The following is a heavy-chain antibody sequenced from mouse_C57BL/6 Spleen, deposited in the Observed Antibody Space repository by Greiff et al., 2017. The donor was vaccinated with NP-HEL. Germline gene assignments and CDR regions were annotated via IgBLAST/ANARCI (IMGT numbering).Heavy chain of an antibody. Sequence: ESGAELARPGASVKLSCKASGYTFTSYGISWVKQRTGQGLEWIGEIYPRSGNTYYNEKFKGKATLTADKSSSTAYMELRSLTSEDSAVYFGARGGYYGSSPYYFDYWGQGTTLTVSS. CDR1: GYTFTSYG. CDR3: ARGGYYGSSPYYFDY. CDR2: IYPRSGNT. V-gene: IGHV1-81*01. D-gene: IGHD1-1*01. J-gene: IGHJ2*01.